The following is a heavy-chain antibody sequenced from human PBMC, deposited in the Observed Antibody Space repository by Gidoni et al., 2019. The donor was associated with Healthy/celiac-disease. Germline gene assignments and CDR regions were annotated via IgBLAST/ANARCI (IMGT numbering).Heavy chain of an antibody. CDR1: GFTFSSYA. Sequence: QVQLVESGGGVVQPGRSLRLPCAASGFTFSSYAMHWVRQAPGKGLEWVAVISYDGSNKYYADSVKGRFTISRDNSKNTLYLQMNSLRAEDTAVYYCARGGVVTAIYYYYYGMDVWGQGTTVTVSS. D-gene: IGHD2-21*02. J-gene: IGHJ6*02. CDR2: ISYDGSNK. CDR3: ARGGVVTAIYYYYYGMDV. V-gene: IGHV3-30-3*01.